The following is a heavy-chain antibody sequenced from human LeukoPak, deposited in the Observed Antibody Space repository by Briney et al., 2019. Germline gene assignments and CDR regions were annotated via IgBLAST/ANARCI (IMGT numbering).Heavy chain of an antibody. CDR1: GGSVSSGGYY. D-gene: IGHD6-13*01. J-gene: IGHJ5*02. CDR3: ARDGAAAGNWFDP. Sequence: PSETLSLTCSVSGGSVSSGGYYWSWIRQPPGKGLEWIGYIYYSGSTNYNPSLKSRVTISVDTSKNQFSLKLSSVTAADTAVYYCARDGAAAGNWFDPWGQGTLVTVSS. CDR2: IYYSGST. V-gene: IGHV4-61*08.